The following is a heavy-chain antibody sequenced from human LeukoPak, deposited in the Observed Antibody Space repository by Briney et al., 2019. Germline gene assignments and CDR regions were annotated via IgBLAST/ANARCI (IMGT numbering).Heavy chain of an antibody. CDR3: ARQARDCSQAVCSFDP. CDR1: GYSFTNYG. D-gene: IGHD2-15*01. V-gene: IGHV5-51*01. CDR2: ISPGDSDT. Sequence: GESLKISCKGSGYSFTNYGIAWVRQMPGKVLEWMGIISPGDSDTKYSPSFQGQVTISADKSIRTAYLQWSSLKASDTAMYYCARQARDCSQAVCSFDPWGQGTLVTVSS. J-gene: IGHJ5*02.